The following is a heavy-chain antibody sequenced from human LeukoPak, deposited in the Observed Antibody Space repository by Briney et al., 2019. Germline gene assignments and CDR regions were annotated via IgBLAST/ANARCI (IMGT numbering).Heavy chain of an antibody. CDR2: IYVTGT. J-gene: IGHJ6*03. CDR1: GGSIGTYY. D-gene: IGHD3-16*02. Sequence: PPETLSLTCTVSGGSIGTYYWSWIRQSPGKGPEWIGYIYVTGTRYNPYLQSRVTISVDRSRNQFFLKMSSATAADTAVYYCARHIGGGIEDMDVWGKGTKVIVSS. V-gene: IGHV4-59*08. CDR3: ARHIGGGIEDMDV.